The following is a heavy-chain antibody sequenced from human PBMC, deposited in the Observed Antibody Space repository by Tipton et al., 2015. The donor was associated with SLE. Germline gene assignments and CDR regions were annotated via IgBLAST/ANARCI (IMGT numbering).Heavy chain of an antibody. CDR3: AREFLNPVTTVHYYFDL. CDR1: GGSIRTNKHY. J-gene: IGHJ2*01. CDR2: IFYIDTT. Sequence: TLSLTCRVSGGSIRTNKHYWSWVRQPPGKGLEWVGSIFYIDTTNYNPSRKSRVPMSVDTSKNHFSLKLISVTAADTAVYYCAREFLNPVTTVHYYFDLWGRGTLVTVSS. D-gene: IGHD4-11*01. V-gene: IGHV4-39*07.